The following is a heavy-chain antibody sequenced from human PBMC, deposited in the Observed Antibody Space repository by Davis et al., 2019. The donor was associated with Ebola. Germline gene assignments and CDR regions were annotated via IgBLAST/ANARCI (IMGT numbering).Heavy chain of an antibody. CDR3: ARGFGGQQTYDS. D-gene: IGHD6-13*01. CDR1: GGSFSDYF. CDR2: INHSGST. Sequence: MPSETLPLTCAVYGGSFSDYFWTWIRQTPGEGLEWLGEINHSGSTNYNSSLKSRVTISVDTSKNQFSLSLRSVTAADTAVYYCARGFGGQQTYDSWGQGNLVTVPS. V-gene: IGHV4-34*01. J-gene: IGHJ4*02.